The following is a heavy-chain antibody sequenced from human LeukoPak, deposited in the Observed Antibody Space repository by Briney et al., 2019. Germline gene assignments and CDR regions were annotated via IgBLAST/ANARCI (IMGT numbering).Heavy chain of an antibody. Sequence: RAGGSLRLSCAASGFSFSPYTMNWVRQASGKGLEWVSSISSSSTYKYYADSVQGRFTISRDNAKNSLYLQMNSLRAEDTAVYYCARPTTVTTIAADAFDIWGQGTMVTVSS. J-gene: IGHJ3*02. CDR2: ISSSSTYK. D-gene: IGHD4-11*01. V-gene: IGHV3-21*01. CDR1: GFSFSPYT. CDR3: ARPTTVTTIAADAFDI.